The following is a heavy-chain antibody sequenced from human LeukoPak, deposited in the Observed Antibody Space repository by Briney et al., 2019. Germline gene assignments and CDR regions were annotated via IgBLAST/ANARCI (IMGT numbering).Heavy chain of an antibody. D-gene: IGHD5-18*01. J-gene: IGHJ4*02. V-gene: IGHV3-21*01. CDR1: GFTFSSYS. CDR3: ARDGDTAMVTYYFDC. CDR2: ISSSSSYI. Sequence: GGSLRLSCAASGFTFSSYSMNWVRQAPGKGLEWVSSISSSSSYIYYADSVKGRFTVSRDNAKNSLYLQMNSLRAEDTAVYYCARDGDTAMVTYYFDCWGQGTLVTVSS.